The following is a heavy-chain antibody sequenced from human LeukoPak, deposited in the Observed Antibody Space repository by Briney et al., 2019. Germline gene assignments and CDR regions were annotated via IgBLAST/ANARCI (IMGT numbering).Heavy chain of an antibody. CDR2: IDQDGSEK. J-gene: IGHJ4*02. CDR3: AKGYSASY. Sequence: GGSLRLSCAASGFSFSTYWMSWVRQAPGKGLEWVANIDQDGSEKYYVDSVKGRFTISRDNAKNTHYLQTNGLRVEDTAVYYCAKGYSASYWGQGTLVTVSS. V-gene: IGHV3-7*02. CDR1: GFSFSTYW. D-gene: IGHD5-12*01.